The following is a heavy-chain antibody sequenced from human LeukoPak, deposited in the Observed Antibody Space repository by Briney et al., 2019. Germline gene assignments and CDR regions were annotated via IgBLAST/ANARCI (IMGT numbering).Heavy chain of an antibody. CDR2: ISAYNGKT. V-gene: IGHV1-18*01. CDR1: GDTFTSYS. Sequence: ASVKVSCRASGDTFTSYSIIWLRQAPGQGLEWMGWISAYNGKTNYPQKVQGRVTISTDTSTSTAYMELRSLRSDDTAVYYCAGSNGWYAFAVWGQGTMVTVYS. D-gene: IGHD6-19*01. J-gene: IGHJ3*01. CDR3: AGSNGWYAFAV.